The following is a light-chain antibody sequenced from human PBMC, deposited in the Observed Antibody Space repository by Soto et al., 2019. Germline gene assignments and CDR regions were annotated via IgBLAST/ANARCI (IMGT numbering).Light chain of an antibody. CDR2: GAS. CDR1: QSISSSY. CDR3: QQYGSSSYT. Sequence: EIVLTQSPGTLSLSPGERATLSCRASQSISSSYLTWYQHKPGQAPRLLIYGASSRVTGIPDRFSGSGSGTDFTLTISRLEPEDFAVYYCQQYGSSSYTFGQGTQLEIK. J-gene: IGKJ2*01. V-gene: IGKV3-20*01.